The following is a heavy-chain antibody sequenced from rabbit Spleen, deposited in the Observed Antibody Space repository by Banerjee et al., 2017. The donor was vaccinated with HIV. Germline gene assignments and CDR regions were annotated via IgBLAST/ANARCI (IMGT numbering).Heavy chain of an antibody. J-gene: IGHJ4*01. CDR1: GFDLMSIA. D-gene: IGHD6-1*01. V-gene: IGHV1S47*01. CDR3: VRDSGDGGYGRAFLGYYFNF. CDR2: IYPVFGIT. Sequence: QEQLVESGGGLVKPEGTLKLSCTASGFDLMSIAMSWDRQAPGKGLEWIGDIYPVFGITNYANCVKGRFTISSDNAQNTVDLQMNSLTAADTATYFCVRDSGDGGYGRAFLGYYFNFWGQGTLVTVS.